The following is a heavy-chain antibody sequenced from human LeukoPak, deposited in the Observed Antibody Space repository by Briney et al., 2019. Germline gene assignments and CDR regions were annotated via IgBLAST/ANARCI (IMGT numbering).Heavy chain of an antibody. CDR1: GYRFTSYW. D-gene: IGHD2-2*02. Sequence: GESLQISCKGSGYRFTSYWIGWVRQMPGKGLEWMGLIYPDDSDTRYSPSFQGQVTISADKSISTAYLQWSSLKASDTAMYYCAIGGDSTTSCYRRFDYWGQGTLVTVSS. CDR3: AIGGDSTTSCYRRFDY. J-gene: IGHJ4*02. CDR2: IYPDDSDT. V-gene: IGHV5-51*01.